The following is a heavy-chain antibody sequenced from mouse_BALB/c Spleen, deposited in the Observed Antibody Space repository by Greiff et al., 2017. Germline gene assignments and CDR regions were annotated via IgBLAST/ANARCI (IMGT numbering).Heavy chain of an antibody. CDR2: IYPYNGGT. CDR1: GYTFTDYN. V-gene: IGHV1S29*02. Sequence: VQLQQSGPELVKPGASVKISCKASGYTFTDYNMHWVKQSHGKSLEWIGYIYPYNGGTGYNQKFKSKATLTADNSSSTAYMELRSLTSEDSAVYYCARDYDWYFDVWGAGTTVTVSS. J-gene: IGHJ1*01. D-gene: IGHD2-4*01. CDR3: ARDYDWYFDV.